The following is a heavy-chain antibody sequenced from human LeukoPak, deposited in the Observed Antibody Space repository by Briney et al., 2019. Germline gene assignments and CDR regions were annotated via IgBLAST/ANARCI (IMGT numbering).Heavy chain of an antibody. D-gene: IGHD5-12*01. J-gene: IGHJ4*02. Sequence: PGGSLRLSCAASGFTFSSYAMSWVRQAPGKGLEWVSAISGSGGSTYYADSVKGRFTISRDNSKNTLYLQMNSLRAEDTAVYYCARDGYSGYDGYDYWGQGTLVTVSS. CDR3: ARDGYSGYDGYDY. CDR2: ISGSGGST. V-gene: IGHV3-23*01. CDR1: GFTFSSYA.